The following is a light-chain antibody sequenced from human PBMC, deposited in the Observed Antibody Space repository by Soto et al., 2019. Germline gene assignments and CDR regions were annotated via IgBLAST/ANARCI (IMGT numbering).Light chain of an antibody. CDR3: QQTSSSPWT. CDR2: AAS. J-gene: IGKJ1*01. V-gene: IGKV1-39*01. CDR1: QTVRTY. Sequence: DILMTQSPSSLSASIGDRATISSRPSQTVRTYLNWYQHKPGRGPTLLIYAASSLQSGVPSRFSGSGSGTDFTLTIGSLQPEDFATYYCQQTSSSPWTFGQGTKVDIK.